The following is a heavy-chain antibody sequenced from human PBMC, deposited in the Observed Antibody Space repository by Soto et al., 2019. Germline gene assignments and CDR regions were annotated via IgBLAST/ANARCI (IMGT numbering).Heavy chain of an antibody. D-gene: IGHD1-1*01. V-gene: IGHV4-30-2*01. J-gene: IGHJ5*02. CDR2: IYHSGST. Sequence: QLQLQESGSGLVRPSQTLSLTCAVSGGSISSGGYSWNWIRQPPGKGLEWIGYIYHSGSTLYNPSLKSRVTISVDKSKNQCSLQLTSVTAADTAVYYCARDQLEGNWFDPWGKGTLVTVSS. CDR3: ARDQLEGNWFDP. CDR1: GGSISSGGYS.